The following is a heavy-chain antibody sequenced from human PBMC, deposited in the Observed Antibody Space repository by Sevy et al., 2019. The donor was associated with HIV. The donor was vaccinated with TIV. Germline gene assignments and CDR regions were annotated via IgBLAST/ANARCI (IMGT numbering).Heavy chain of an antibody. CDR2: VDPSGDGT. CDR3: ARSERSTADYFNF. D-gene: IGHD2-8*02. V-gene: IGHV1-46*04. CDR1: GYRFTNYF. J-gene: IGHJ4*01. Sequence: ASVKVSCKASGYRFTNYFIHWVRQAPGQGLEWMGMVDPSGDGTSHAQKLKGRVTMTTDTPTSTVYMELSSLRVEDTAVYYCARSERSTADYFNFWGHGTLVTVSS.